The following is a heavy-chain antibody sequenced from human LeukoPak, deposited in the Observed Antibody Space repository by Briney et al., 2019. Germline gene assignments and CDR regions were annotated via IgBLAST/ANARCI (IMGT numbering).Heavy chain of an antibody. CDR3: ARTTVTTYYYYYGMDV. D-gene: IGHD4-17*01. CDR2: IIPIFGTA. V-gene: IGHV1-69*13. Sequence: SVKVSCKASGGTFISYAISWVRQAPGQGLEWMGGIIPIFGTANYAQKFQGRVTITADESTSTAYMELSSLRSEDTAVYYCARTTVTTYYYYYGMDVWGQGTTVTVSS. CDR1: GGTFISYA. J-gene: IGHJ6*02.